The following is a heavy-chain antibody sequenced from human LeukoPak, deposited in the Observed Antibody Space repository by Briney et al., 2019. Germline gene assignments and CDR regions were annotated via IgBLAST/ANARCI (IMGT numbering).Heavy chain of an antibody. CDR1: VYTVTRYY. J-gene: IGHJ4*02. V-gene: IGHV1-46*01. Sequence: ASVKVSCKASVYTVTRYYMHWVRQAPGQGLEWMGIINPSGGSTRYAQKCQGTVTMARDMSTSTVYMELSSLRSEDTAVYYCARGPAYGDYHGDYWGQGTLVTVSS. CDR3: ARGPAYGDYHGDY. CDR2: INPSGGST. D-gene: IGHD4-17*01.